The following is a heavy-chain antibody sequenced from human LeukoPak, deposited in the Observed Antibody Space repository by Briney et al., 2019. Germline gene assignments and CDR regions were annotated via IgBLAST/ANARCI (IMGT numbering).Heavy chain of an antibody. CDR1: GGSISSGGYS. V-gene: IGHV4-30-2*01. D-gene: IGHD6-19*01. CDR3: ARGPNYSSGWFVFDH. J-gene: IGHJ4*02. CDR2: IYHSGST. Sequence: SQTLSLTCAVSGGSISSGGYSWSWIRQPPGKGLEWIGYIYHSGSTYYNPSLKSRVTISVDRSKNQFSLKLSSVTAADTAVYYCARGPNYSSGWFVFDHWGQGTLVTVSS.